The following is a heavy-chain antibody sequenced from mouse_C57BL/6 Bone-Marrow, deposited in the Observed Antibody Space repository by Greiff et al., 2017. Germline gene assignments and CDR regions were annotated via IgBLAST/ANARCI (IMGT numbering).Heavy chain of an antibody. Sequence: EVQLVESGPVLVKPGASVKMSCKASGYTFTDYYMNWVKQSHGKSLEWIGVINPYNGGTSYNQKFKGKATLTVDKSSSTAYMELNSLTSEDSAVYYCARRGYYYGSSTSLFDYWGQGTTLTVSS. D-gene: IGHD1-1*01. V-gene: IGHV1-19*01. CDR3: ARRGYYYGSSTSLFDY. J-gene: IGHJ2*01. CDR1: GYTFTDYY. CDR2: INPYNGGT.